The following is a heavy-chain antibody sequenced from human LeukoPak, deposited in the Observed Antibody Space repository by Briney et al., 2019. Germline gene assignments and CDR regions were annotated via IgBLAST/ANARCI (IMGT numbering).Heavy chain of an antibody. V-gene: IGHV3-48*02. J-gene: IGHJ4*02. Sequence: GGSLRLSCAASGFTFRSYSMNWVRQAPGKGLEWVSYITSGSSPIYYADSVKGRFTISRDNAKNSLYLQMNSLRDEDTAVYYCARRAYGDDSFDYWGQGTLVTVSS. CDR3: ARRAYGDDSFDY. CDR2: ITSGSSPI. CDR1: GFTFRSYS. D-gene: IGHD4-17*01.